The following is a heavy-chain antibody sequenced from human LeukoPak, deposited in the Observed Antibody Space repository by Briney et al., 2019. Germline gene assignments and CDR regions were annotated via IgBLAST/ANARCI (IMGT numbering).Heavy chain of an antibody. V-gene: IGHV3-23*01. CDR1: GFTFSSHA. Sequence: GGSLRLSCAATGFTFSSHAMSWVRQAPGKGLEWVSGISGSGGSTYYADSVKGRFTISRDNSKNTLYLQMNSLRGEDTAIYYCARKEGYSTSSSDYWGQGTLVTVSS. CDR2: ISGSGGST. D-gene: IGHD6-6*01. CDR3: ARKEGYSTSSSDY. J-gene: IGHJ4*02.